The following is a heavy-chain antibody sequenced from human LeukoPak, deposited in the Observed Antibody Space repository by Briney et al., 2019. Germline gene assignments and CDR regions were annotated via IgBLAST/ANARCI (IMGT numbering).Heavy chain of an antibody. D-gene: IGHD3-10*01. J-gene: IGHJ4*02. CDR3: ARDGGYYGSGSYYYFDY. Sequence: SGGSLRLSCAASGFTFSSYGMHWVRQAPGKGLEWVAFIRYDGSNKYYADSVKGRFTISRDNSKNTLYLQMNSLRAEDTAVYYCARDGGYYGSGSYYYFDYWGQGTLVTVSS. CDR1: GFTFSSYG. CDR2: IRYDGSNK. V-gene: IGHV3-30*02.